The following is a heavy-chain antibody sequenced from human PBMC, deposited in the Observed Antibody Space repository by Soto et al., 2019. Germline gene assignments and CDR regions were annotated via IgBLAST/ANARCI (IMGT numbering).Heavy chain of an antibody. CDR2: IYYSGST. V-gene: IGHV4-30-4*01. Sequence: QVQLQESGPGLVKPSQTLSLTCTVSGGSISSGDYYWSWIRQPPGKGLEWIGYIYYSGSTYYNPSLKSRVTISVDTSKNQFSLKLSSVTAADTAVYYCARDPFGRPTHYYYYYGMDVWGQGTTVTVSS. CDR1: GGSISSGDYY. J-gene: IGHJ6*02. D-gene: IGHD2-15*01. CDR3: ARDPFGRPTHYYYYYGMDV.